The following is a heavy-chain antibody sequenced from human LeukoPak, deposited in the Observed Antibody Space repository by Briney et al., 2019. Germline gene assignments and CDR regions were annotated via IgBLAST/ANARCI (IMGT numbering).Heavy chain of an antibody. D-gene: IGHD3-3*01. Sequence: SETLSLTCAVYGGSFSGYYWSWIRQPPGKGLEWIGEINQSGGSTYNPSLKKGVTTSVDTSTNQFSLMLSSFTAADTAVYYCARTFRESYYDFWSCYSTLDYWGQGTLVTVSS. J-gene: IGHJ4*02. CDR3: ARTFRESYYDFWSCYSTLDY. CDR1: GGSFSGYY. CDR2: INQSGGS. V-gene: IGHV4-34*01.